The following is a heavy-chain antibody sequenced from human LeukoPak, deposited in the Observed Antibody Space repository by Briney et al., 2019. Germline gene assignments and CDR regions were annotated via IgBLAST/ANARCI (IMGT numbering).Heavy chain of an antibody. CDR2: INPNIGAT. V-gene: IGHV1-2*06. J-gene: IGHJ4*02. D-gene: IGHD3-10*01. CDR3: AESTDVLIWFGELDFDY. Sequence: ASVKLSCKASGYTSTGYYMHWVPHAPGQGLEWMGRINPNIGATNYTQKFQGMVTMTRDTSITTAYMDLSRLRSDDPPVYYCAESTDVLIWFGELDFDYWGQGPLVTVSS. CDR1: GYTSTGYY.